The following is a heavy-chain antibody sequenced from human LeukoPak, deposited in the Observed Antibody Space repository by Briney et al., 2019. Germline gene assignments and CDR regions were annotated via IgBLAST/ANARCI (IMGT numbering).Heavy chain of an antibody. CDR1: GFTFSSYT. CDR2: ISTSSLYI. J-gene: IGHJ4*02. D-gene: IGHD1-14*01. CDR3: ARGTLNIPGEHGAFDY. Sequence: GGSLRLSCAASGFTFSSYTVNWVRQAPGKGLEWVSSISTSSLYIYYADSLKGRFTVSRDNARNSLYLQMSSLRADDTAVYYCARGTLNIPGEHGAFDYWGRGTLVTVSS. V-gene: IGHV3-21*01.